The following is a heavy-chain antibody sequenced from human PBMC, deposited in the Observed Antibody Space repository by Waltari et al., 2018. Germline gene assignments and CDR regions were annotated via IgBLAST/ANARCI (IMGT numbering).Heavy chain of an antibody. CDR3: ARSSGYYSFSY. CDR2: IFHSGRT. Sequence: QVQMQGSGPGLVKPSETLSLTCDVSGYSISSGYFWGWIRQPPGKGLEWIGSIFHSGRTYYNPSLKSRVTLSVDTSKNQISLKLSSVTAADTAVYYCARSSGYYSFSYWGQGTLVTVSS. V-gene: IGHV4-38-2*01. J-gene: IGHJ4*02. CDR1: GYSISSGYF. D-gene: IGHD3-22*01.